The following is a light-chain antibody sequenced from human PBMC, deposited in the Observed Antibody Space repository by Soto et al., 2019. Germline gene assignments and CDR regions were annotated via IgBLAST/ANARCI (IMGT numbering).Light chain of an antibody. Sequence: ESVLKQSPGTLSLSPGERATLSCRASQSVRSSFLAWYQLKPGQAPRLLIYGASSRATGIPDRFSGSGSGTDFTLTISRLEPEDFAVYYCQQYDSSPWTFGQGTKVEIK. CDR3: QQYDSSPWT. J-gene: IGKJ1*01. CDR1: QSVRSSF. V-gene: IGKV3-20*01. CDR2: GAS.